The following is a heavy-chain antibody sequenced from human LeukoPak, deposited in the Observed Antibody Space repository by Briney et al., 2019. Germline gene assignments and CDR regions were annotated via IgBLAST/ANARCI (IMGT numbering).Heavy chain of an antibody. D-gene: IGHD6-19*01. Sequence: ASLRLSCTASGFTFSSYWMHWVRQAPGQGLEWISLINTNGGSTSYADSVKGRFTVSRDNAKNTLYMQLSSLRAEDTAVYYCARERERSGWLIYYWGQGTLVSV. CDR2: INTNGGST. J-gene: IGHJ4*02. V-gene: IGHV3-74*01. CDR1: GFTFSSYW. CDR3: ARERERSGWLIYY.